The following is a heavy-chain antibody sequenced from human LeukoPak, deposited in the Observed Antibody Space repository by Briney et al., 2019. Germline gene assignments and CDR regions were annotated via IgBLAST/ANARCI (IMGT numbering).Heavy chain of an antibody. CDR1: GFTFSSYA. Sequence: GGSLRLPCAASGFTFSSYAMSWVRQAPGKGLEWVSAISGSGGSTYYADSVKGRFTISRDNSKNTLYLQMNSLRAEDTAVYYCAKVLTPCGGDCCHDAFDIWGQGTMVTVSS. V-gene: IGHV3-23*01. D-gene: IGHD2-21*02. J-gene: IGHJ3*02. CDR3: AKVLTPCGGDCCHDAFDI. CDR2: ISGSGGST.